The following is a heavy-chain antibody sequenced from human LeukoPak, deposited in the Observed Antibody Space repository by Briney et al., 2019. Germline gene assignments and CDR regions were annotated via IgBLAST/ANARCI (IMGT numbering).Heavy chain of an antibody. V-gene: IGHV1-2*05. CDR3: AREVGYSTSWYGRFDP. D-gene: IGHD6-13*01. CDR2: ISPNSGVP. J-gene: IGHJ5*02. CDR1: GYTFTGYY. Sequence: ASVKVSCKASGYTFTGYYIHGGRQAPGQGLDWLGRISPNSGVPNYEQKFQGRVTMTRDTSVNTVYMELSGLKSDDTGAYYCAREVGYSTSWYGRFDPWGQGTVVTVSS.